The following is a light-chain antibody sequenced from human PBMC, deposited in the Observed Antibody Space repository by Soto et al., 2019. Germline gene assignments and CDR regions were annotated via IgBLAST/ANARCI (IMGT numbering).Light chain of an antibody. CDR3: QQHTT. CDR1: QGTSSW. J-gene: IGKJ1*01. CDR2: KAS. Sequence: DIQMTQSPSTLSASVGDRVTITCRGSQGTSSWLAWYRQKPGKAPRLLIYKASSLASGVPSRFSGSGSGTEFTLTISSLQPEDVATYHCQQHTTFGQGTKVEI. V-gene: IGKV1-5*03.